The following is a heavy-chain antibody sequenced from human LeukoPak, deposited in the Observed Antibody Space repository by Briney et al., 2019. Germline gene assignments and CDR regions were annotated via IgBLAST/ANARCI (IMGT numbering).Heavy chain of an antibody. CDR2: INPSGGST. Sequence: ASVKVSCKASGGTFSSYAISWVRQAPGQGLEWMGIINPSGGSTSYAQKFQGRVTMTRDTSTSTVYMELSSVRSEDTAVYYCPRGSDIGATIWGQGTWSPSPQ. V-gene: IGHV1-46*01. CDR3: PRGSDIGATI. D-gene: IGHD5-12*01. J-gene: IGHJ4*02. CDR1: GGTFSSYA.